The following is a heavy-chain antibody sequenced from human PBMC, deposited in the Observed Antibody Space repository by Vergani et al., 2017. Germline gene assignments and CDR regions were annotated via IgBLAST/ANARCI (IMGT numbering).Heavy chain of an antibody. Sequence: EVQLVESGGGSVQSGGSLRLSCVASGFSFNTYWMHWVRQVPGKGLMWVARIDEYGNRATYGDFETGRFTISRDNAKNTVFLQMNNLGADDAGVYCCVRTGYCTGIACNTRFDSWGQGALVTVSS. CDR1: GFSFNTYW. CDR3: VRTGYCTGIACNTRFDS. J-gene: IGHJ5*01. V-gene: IGHV3-74*03. D-gene: IGHD2-8*02. CDR2: IDEYGNRA.